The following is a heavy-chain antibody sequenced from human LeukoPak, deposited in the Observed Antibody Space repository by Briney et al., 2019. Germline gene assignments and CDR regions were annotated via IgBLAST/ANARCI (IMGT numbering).Heavy chain of an antibody. Sequence: ASLKVSCKASGYTFTTSSISWVPQAPGQRLEWMGWISAYRGNTNYAQNLQGRVTPTTDTSTSSAYMELRSLTSDDTAVYYGVSDRDYRLYSWGQGTLVTVSS. CDR2: ISAYRGNT. CDR1: GYTFTTSS. CDR3: VSDRDYRLYS. D-gene: IGHD2-8*01. J-gene: IGHJ4*02. V-gene: IGHV1-18*01.